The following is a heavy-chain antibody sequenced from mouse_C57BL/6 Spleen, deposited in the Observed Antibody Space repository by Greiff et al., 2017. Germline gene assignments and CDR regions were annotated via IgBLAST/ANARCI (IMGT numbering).Heavy chain of an antibody. CDR2: IYPGDGDP. Sequence: QVQLQQSGAELVKPGASVQISCTASGYAFRHYWMTWVKPRPGQGLEWIGQIYPGDGDPNYNGKFTGQATLTADTSSSPAYLQRSSLTSEDAADYCAARRQHRLYDVDYWGQGTTLTGSA. J-gene: IGHJ2*01. CDR3: ARRQHRLYDVDY. D-gene: IGHD3-2*02. CDR1: GYAFRHYW. V-gene: IGHV1-80*01.